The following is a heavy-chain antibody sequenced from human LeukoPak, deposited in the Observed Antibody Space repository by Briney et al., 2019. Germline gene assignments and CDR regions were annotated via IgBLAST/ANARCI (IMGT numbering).Heavy chain of an antibody. CDR1: GGSISSYY. CDR2: IHFSGST. Sequence: PSETLSLTCTVSGGSISSYYWSWIRQPPGKVLEWIGYIHFSGSTNYNPSLKSRVTVSDDKSKNQFSLKLSSVTAADTAVYYCARIFRGAYFDYWGQGTLVTVSS. J-gene: IGHJ4*02. V-gene: IGHV4-59*01. CDR3: ARIFRGAYFDY. D-gene: IGHD3-10*01.